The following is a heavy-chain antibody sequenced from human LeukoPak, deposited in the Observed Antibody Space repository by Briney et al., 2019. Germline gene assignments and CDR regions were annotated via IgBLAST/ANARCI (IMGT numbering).Heavy chain of an antibody. J-gene: IGHJ3*02. CDR3: ARIGGVAATNAFDI. CDR1: GFTFSTYS. Sequence: GGSLTLSCAASGFTFSTYSLNWVRQAPGKGLEWVSSISGSSSYIHYADSVKGRFTISRDNAKNSLYLHMNSLRAEDTAVYYCARIGGVAATNAFDIWGQGTMVTVSS. D-gene: IGHD4-17*01. V-gene: IGHV3-21*01. CDR2: ISGSSSYI.